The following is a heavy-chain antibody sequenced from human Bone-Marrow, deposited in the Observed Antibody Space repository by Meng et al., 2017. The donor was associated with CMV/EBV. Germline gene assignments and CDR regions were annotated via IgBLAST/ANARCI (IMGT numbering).Heavy chain of an antibody. Sequence: GGSLRLSCAASGFTFSSYAMHWVRQAPGKGLVWVSRINSDGSSTSYADSVKGRFTISRDNAKNTLYLQMNSLRAEDTAVYYCARDRGAYYDFWSGYYGPYYYYGIDVWGQGTTVTVSS. J-gene: IGHJ6*01. D-gene: IGHD3-3*01. CDR3: ARDRGAYYDFWSGYYGPYYYYGIDV. V-gene: IGHV3-74*01. CDR2: INSDGSST. CDR1: GFTFSSYA.